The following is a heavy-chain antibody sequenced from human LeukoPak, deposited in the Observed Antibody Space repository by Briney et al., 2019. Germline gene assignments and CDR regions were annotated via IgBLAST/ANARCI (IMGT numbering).Heavy chain of an antibody. V-gene: IGHV1-8*01. CDR3: ARAIPFRYLLGGDYYERSSHGFDI. CDR1: GYTFTRHD. D-gene: IGHD2-21*02. Sequence: ASVKVSCKASGYTFTRHDVSWVRQATGQGLEWMGWINPNSKNTGYAQKFQGRVTLTTDTSTSTAYMELSSLDSEDTAVYYCARAIPFRYLLGGDYYERSSHGFDIWGQGTMITVSS. J-gene: IGHJ3*02. CDR2: INPNSKNT.